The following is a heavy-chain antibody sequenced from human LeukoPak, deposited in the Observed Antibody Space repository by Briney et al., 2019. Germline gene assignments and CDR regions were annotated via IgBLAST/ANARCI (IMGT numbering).Heavy chain of an antibody. CDR2: INPNTGGR. D-gene: IGHD2-21*01. Sequence: ASVKVSCKDSGYTFTGYHMHWVRQAPGQGLEWMGWINPNTGGRIYAQKLQGRVTMTRDTSISTAYMELGRLRSDDPAMFYCARSGGDAGLFDSWGQGTLVTVSS. V-gene: IGHV1-2*02. J-gene: IGHJ4*02. CDR3: ARSGGDAGLFDS. CDR1: GYTFTGYH.